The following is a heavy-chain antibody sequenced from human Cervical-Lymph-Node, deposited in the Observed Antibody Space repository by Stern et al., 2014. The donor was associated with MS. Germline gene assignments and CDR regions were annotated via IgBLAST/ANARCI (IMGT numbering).Heavy chain of an antibody. D-gene: IGHD1-26*01. V-gene: IGHV4-61*02. CDR1: GGSISSSGYY. J-gene: IGHJ5*02. Sequence: VQLLESGPGLVKPSQTLSLTCTVSGGSISSSGYYWSWIRQPADKGLEWIGRIHDSGSTYYNPSLKSRVTISMDTAKHQFSPKLTSGTAADTAVYYCATTRWDLFTWNWFDPWGQGTLVTVSS. CDR2: IHDSGST. CDR3: ATTRWDLFTWNWFDP.